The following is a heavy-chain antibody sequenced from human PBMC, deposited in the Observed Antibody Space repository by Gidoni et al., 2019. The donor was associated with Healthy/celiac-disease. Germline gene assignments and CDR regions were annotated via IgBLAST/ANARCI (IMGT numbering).Heavy chain of an antibody. CDR1: GGSSSSDD. Sequence: QVQLQESGPGLVKPSETLSRTCTVSGGSSSSDDWSWIRQPPGKGLEWIGYIYYSGSTNYNPSLKSRVTISVDTSKNQFALKLSSVTAADTAVYYCASCVRYYYDSSGYFGYFQHWGQGTLVTFSS. D-gene: IGHD3-22*01. CDR3: ASCVRYYYDSSGYFGYFQH. V-gene: IGHV4-59*08. J-gene: IGHJ1*01. CDR2: IYYSGST.